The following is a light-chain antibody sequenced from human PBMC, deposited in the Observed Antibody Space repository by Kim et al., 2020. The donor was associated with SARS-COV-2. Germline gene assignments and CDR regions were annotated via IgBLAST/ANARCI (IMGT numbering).Light chain of an antibody. Sequence: QSALTQPPSVSGSPGQSVTISCTGTSSDVGSYNRVSWYQQPPGTAPKLLIYEGSNRPSGVPDRFSGSKSGNTASLTISGLQAEDEADYYCNSYTSRGTFVFGTGTKVTVL. CDR2: EGS. CDR1: SSDVGSYNR. V-gene: IGLV2-18*02. CDR3: NSYTSRGTFV. J-gene: IGLJ1*01.